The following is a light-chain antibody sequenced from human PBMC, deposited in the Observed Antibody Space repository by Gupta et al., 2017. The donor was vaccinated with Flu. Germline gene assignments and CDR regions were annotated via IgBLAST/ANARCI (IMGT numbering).Light chain of an antibody. CDR2: DVD. CDR3: YSYASTYTFV. Sequence: QAALNQPRPVSGSAGQSVTISCTCTSSDVGAWGFVSWYQQHPGRAPKAIIYDVDRRPSGVPDRFSGAKVGNTASLTISGLQADDEADYYCYSYASTYTFVFGGGTRLTVL. CDR1: SSDVGAWGF. J-gene: IGLJ2*01. V-gene: IGLV2-11*01.